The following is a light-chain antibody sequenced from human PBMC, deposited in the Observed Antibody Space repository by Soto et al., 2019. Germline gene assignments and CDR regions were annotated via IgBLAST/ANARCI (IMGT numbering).Light chain of an antibody. J-gene: IGKJ3*01. Sequence: DIQMTQSPSSVSASVGDRVTITCRASQDISTWLAWYQQKPGMAPKLLIYVASSLQSGVPSRFSGSGSGTDFTLTISSLQPADFATYYCQQANSFPFTFGPGTKVDIK. V-gene: IGKV1-12*01. CDR3: QQANSFPFT. CDR2: VAS. CDR1: QDISTW.